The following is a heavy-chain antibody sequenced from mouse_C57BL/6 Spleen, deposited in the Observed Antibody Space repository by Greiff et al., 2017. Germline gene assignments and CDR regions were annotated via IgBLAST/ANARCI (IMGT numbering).Heavy chain of an antibody. D-gene: IGHD1-1*01. CDR3: ARGGSNYWYFDG. Sequence: EVQLQQSGPELVKPGASVKISCKASGYTFTDYYMNWVKQSHGKSLEWIGDINPNNGGTSYNQKFKGKATLTVDESSSTAYMELRSLTSEDSAVYYCARGGSNYWYFDGWGTGTTVTVSS. CDR1: GYTFTDYY. CDR2: INPNNGGT. V-gene: IGHV1-26*01. J-gene: IGHJ1*03.